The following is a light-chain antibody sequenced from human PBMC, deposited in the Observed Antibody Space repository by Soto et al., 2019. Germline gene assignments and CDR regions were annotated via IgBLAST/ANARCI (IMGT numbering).Light chain of an antibody. CDR3: ATWDDSLNGFAV. Sequence: QSVLTQPPSASGTPGQGVTISCSGSTSSIGSNYVYWYQQLPGTAPKLLIYRNNQRPSGVPDRFSGSKSGTSASLAISGLRSDDEADYFCATWDDSLNGFAVFGTGTKGTVL. CDR1: TSSIGSNY. CDR2: RNN. J-gene: IGLJ1*01. V-gene: IGLV1-47*01.